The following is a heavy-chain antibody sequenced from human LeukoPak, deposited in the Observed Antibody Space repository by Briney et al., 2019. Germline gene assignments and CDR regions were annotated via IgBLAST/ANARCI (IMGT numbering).Heavy chain of an antibody. V-gene: IGHV3-23*01. D-gene: IGHD3-10*01. CDR3: AKAYYYGSGSNYKHFDH. CDR1: GFTFSNYA. J-gene: IGHJ4*02. Sequence: GGSLRLSCAASGFTFSNYAMSWVRQAPGKGLDWVSAISGDAGSTFYADSVKGRFTVSRDNSKNTLYLQMSCLGAEDTAVYYCAKAYYYGSGSNYKHFDHWGQGTLVTVSS. CDR2: ISGDAGST.